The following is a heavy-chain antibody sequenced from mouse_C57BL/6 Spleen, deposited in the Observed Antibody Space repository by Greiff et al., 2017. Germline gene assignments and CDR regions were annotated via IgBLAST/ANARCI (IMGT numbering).Heavy chain of an antibody. D-gene: IGHD2-3*01. Sequence: QVQLQQPGAELVKPGASVNLSCKASGYTFTSYWMHWVKQRPGQGLEWIGMIHPNSGSTNYNEKFKSKATLTVDKSSSTAYMQLSSLTSEDSAVYYCARSSDGYYGYFDVWGTGTTVTVSS. J-gene: IGHJ1*03. CDR1: GYTFTSYW. V-gene: IGHV1-64*01. CDR3: ARSSDGYYGYFDV. CDR2: IHPNSGST.